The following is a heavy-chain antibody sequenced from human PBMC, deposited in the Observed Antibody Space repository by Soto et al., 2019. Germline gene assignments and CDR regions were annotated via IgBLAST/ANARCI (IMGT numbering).Heavy chain of an antibody. D-gene: IGHD2-2*01. CDR3: AREYTTNVVGPPGH. Sequence: QVQLVESGGGLVKPGGSLRLSCAASGFTFSDFYMTWIRQAPGKGLEWVAYISSSGSTIFYADSVKGRFTISRDNANNSVVLQMSRLRGEDTAVYYCAREYTTNVVGPPGHWGQGTLVTVSS. V-gene: IGHV3-11*01. CDR2: ISSSGSTI. J-gene: IGHJ4*02. CDR1: GFTFSDFY.